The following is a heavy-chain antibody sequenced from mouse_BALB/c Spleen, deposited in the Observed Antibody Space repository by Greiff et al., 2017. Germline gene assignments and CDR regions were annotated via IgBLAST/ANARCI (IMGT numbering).Heavy chain of an antibody. V-gene: IGHV3-2*02. D-gene: IGHD2-3*01. CDR1: GYSITSDYA. CDR3: AREPGYFYAMDY. CDR2: ISYSGST. J-gene: IGHJ4*01. Sequence: EVQLQQSGPGLVKPSQSLSLTCTVTGYSITSDYAWNWIRQFPGNKLEWMGYISYSGSTSYNPSLKSRISITRDTSKNQFFLQLNSVTTEDTATYYCAREPGYFYAMDYWGQGTSVTVSS.